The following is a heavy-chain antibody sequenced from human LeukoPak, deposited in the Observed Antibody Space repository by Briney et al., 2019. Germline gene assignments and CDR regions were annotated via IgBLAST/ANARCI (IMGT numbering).Heavy chain of an antibody. CDR3: ARSRLGELSY. D-gene: IGHD3-16*02. CDR1: GYIFTTYY. Sequence: ASVKVSCKASGYIFTTYYMHWVRQAPGQGLEWMGIISPSGGTTSYAQKFQGRVTMTRDTSTSTVYMELSSLRSEDTAVYYCARSRLGELSYWGQGTLVTVSS. J-gene: IGHJ4*02. V-gene: IGHV1-46*01. CDR2: ISPSGGTT.